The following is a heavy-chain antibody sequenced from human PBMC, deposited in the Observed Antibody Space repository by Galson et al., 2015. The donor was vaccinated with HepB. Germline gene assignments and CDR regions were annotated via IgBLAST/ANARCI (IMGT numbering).Heavy chain of an antibody. V-gene: IGHV3-74*01. CDR1: GFTFSSYW. J-gene: IGHJ4*02. Sequence: SLRLSCAASGFTFSSYWMHWVRQAPGKGLVWVSRINSDGSSTSYADSVKGRFTISRDNAKNTLYLQMNSLRAEDTAVYYCARDYYDSSGYYRSLDYWGQGTLVTVSS. CDR2: INSDGSST. CDR3: ARDYYDSSGYYRSLDY. D-gene: IGHD3-22*01.